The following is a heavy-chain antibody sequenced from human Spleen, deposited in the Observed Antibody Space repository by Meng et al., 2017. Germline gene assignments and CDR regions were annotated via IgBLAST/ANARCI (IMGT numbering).Heavy chain of an antibody. J-gene: IGHJ5*02. CDR3: ARGVPYDFWSGYYDPQNWFDP. CDR1: GGSISSGGYY. V-gene: IGHV4-31*03. D-gene: IGHD3-3*01. CDR2: IYYSGST. Sequence: SETLSLTCTVSGGSISSGGYYWSWIRQHPGKGLEWIGYIYYSGSTYYNPSLKSRVTISVDKSKNQFSLKLSSVTAADTAVYYCARGVPYDFWSGYYDPQNWFDPWGQGTLVTVSS.